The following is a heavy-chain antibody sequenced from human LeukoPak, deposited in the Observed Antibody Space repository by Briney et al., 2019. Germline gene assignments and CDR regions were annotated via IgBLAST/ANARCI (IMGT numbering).Heavy chain of an antibody. J-gene: IGHJ4*02. CDR3: ARGEEYGSGTVHFDY. V-gene: IGHV4-4*02. CDR1: GASISRSIW. D-gene: IGHD3-10*01. Sequence: SETLSLTCAVSGASISRSIWWSWVRQPPGKGLEWIGEIYHGGSTNYNPSLRSRVTISVDKSKNQFSLNLSSVTAAGTAVYYCARGEEYGSGTVHFDYWGQGTLVTVSS. CDR2: IYHGGST.